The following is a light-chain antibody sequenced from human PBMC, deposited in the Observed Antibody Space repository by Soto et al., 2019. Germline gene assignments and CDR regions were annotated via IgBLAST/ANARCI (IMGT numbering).Light chain of an antibody. Sequence: IQLTQSPSSLSASVGDRVTITYRATQAINNYLVWYQQKPGKAPKLLIYAASTLQSGVPSRFIGSRSGTDFSLTISSLQPDDFATYYCQQLFTFGQGTRLEIK. V-gene: IGKV1-9*01. J-gene: IGKJ5*01. CDR1: QAINNY. CDR2: AAS. CDR3: QQLFT.